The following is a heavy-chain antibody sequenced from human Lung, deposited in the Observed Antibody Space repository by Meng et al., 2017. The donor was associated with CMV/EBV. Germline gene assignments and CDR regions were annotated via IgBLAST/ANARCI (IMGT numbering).Heavy chain of an antibody. J-gene: IGHJ4*02. V-gene: IGHV4-31*03. CDR1: GGSIGSGGYY. Sequence: VRLQDSGPGLVKPSQTLSLTCTVSGGSIGSGGYYWSWIRQHPGKGLEWIGYIYYTGSTFYNPSLKSRVTISVDTSKNQFSLKLIPATAADTAVYYCAREAGRDGYATPKFDYWGQGTLVTVSS. D-gene: IGHD5-24*01. CDR3: AREAGRDGYATPKFDY. CDR2: IYYTGST.